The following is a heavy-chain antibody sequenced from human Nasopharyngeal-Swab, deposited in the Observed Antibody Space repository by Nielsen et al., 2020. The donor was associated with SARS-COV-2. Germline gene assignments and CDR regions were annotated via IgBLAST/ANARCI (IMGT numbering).Heavy chain of an antibody. CDR3: ARDLYRQQWPLYNYYGMDV. CDR1: GFTVSSNY. D-gene: IGHD6-19*01. V-gene: IGHV3-53*01. J-gene: IGHJ6*02. CDR2: IYSGGST. Sequence: GESLKISCAASGFTVSSNYMSWVRQAPGKGLEWVSVIYSGGSTYYADSVKGRFTISRDNSKNTLYLQMNSLRAEDTAVYYCARDLYRQQWPLYNYYGMDVWSQGTTVTVSS.